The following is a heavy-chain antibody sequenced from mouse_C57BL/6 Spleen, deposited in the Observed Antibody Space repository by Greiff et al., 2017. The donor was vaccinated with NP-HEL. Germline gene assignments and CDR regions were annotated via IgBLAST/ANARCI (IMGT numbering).Heavy chain of an antibody. V-gene: IGHV1-64*01. CDR1: GYTFTSYW. Sequence: QVQLQQPGAELVKPGASVKLSCKASGYTFTSYWMHWVKQRPGQGLEWIGMIHPNSGSTNYNEKFTSKATLTVDKSSSTAYMQLSSLTSEDSAVYYCARGDYDGAWFAYWGQGTLVTVTA. CDR3: ARGDYDGAWFAY. J-gene: IGHJ3*01. D-gene: IGHD2-4*01. CDR2: IHPNSGST.